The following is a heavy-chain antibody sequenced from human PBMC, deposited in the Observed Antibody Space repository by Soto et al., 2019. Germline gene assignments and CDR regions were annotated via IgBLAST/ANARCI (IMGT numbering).Heavy chain of an antibody. V-gene: IGHV3-49*03. D-gene: IGHD3-9*01. CDR2: IRSKAYGGTT. Sequence: EVQLVESGGGLVQPGRSLRLSCTASGFTFGDYAMSWFRQAPGKGLEWVGFIRSKAYGGTTEYAASVKGRFTISRDDSKSIAYLQMNSLKTEDTAVYYCTRDRPYDILTGYYSQGYRYYYYYYMDVWGKGTTVTVSS. J-gene: IGHJ6*03. CDR3: TRDRPYDILTGYYSQGYRYYYYYYMDV. CDR1: GFTFGDYA.